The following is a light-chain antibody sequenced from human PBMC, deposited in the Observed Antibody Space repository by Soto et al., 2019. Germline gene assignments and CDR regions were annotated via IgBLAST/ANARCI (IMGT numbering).Light chain of an antibody. CDR1: SSDVENYNL. J-gene: IGLJ2*01. Sequence: QSALTQPASVSGSPGQSITISCTGTSSDVENYNLVSWYQQHPGKAPKLMVYEGSKRPSGVSNRFSGSKSGNTASLTISGLQAEDEADYYCCSYAGSSTGVVFGGGTKLTVL. CDR3: CSYAGSSTGVV. V-gene: IGLV2-23*01. CDR2: EGS.